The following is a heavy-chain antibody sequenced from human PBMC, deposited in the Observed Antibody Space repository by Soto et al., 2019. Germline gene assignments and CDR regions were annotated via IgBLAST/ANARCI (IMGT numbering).Heavy chain of an antibody. CDR2: INTGNGDT. J-gene: IGHJ3*01. Sequence: QVHLVQSEAEVKKPGASVKASCKASGYTISDYPMHWVRQAPGQSLEWMGWINTGNGDTKYSQKFQGRVTITRDTSASTAYMELSGLRSEDTAVYYCATGRDALDFWGQGTMVTVSS. V-gene: IGHV1-3*04. CDR3: ATGRDALDF. CDR1: GYTISDYP. D-gene: IGHD1-26*01.